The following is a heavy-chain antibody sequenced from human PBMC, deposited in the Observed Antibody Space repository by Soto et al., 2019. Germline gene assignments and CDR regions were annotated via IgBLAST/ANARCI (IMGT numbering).Heavy chain of an antibody. CDR2: ISYDGSNK. J-gene: IGHJ6*02. CDR1: GFTFSSYG. CDR3: AKYHETLYYYYGMDV. D-gene: IGHD2-2*01. V-gene: IGHV3-30*18. Sequence: PGGSLRLSCAASGFTFSSYGMHWVRQAPGKGLEWVAVISYDGSNKYYADSVKGRFTISRDNSKNTLYLQMNSLGAEDTAVYYCAKYHETLYYYYGMDVWGQGTTVTVSS.